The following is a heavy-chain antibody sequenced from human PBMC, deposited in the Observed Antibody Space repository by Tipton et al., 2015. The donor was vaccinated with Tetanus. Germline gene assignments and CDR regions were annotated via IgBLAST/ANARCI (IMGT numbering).Heavy chain of an antibody. V-gene: IGHV3-23*01. CDR1: GFTFSSYA. Sequence: SLRLFCAASGFTFSSYAMSWVRQAPGKGLEWVSAISGSGGSTYYADSVKGRFTISRDNSKNTLYLQMNSLRAEDTAVYYCAKLRRYSGYEIDYWGQGTLVTVSS. CDR3: AKLRRYSGYEIDY. J-gene: IGHJ4*02. CDR2: ISGSGGST. D-gene: IGHD5-12*01.